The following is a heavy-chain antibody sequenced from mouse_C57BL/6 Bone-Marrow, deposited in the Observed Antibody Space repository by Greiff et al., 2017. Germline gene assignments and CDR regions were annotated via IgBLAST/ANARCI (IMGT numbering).Heavy chain of an antibody. D-gene: IGHD2-10*02. CDR3: ARRYGNYGYFDV. Sequence: VQLQQSGPGLVKPSQSLSLTCSVTGYSITSGYYWNWIRQFPGNKLEWMGYISYDGSNNYNPSLKNRISITRDTSKNQFFLKLKSVTTEDTATYYCARRYGNYGYFDVWGTGTTVTVSS. CDR2: ISYDGSN. J-gene: IGHJ1*03. V-gene: IGHV3-6*01. CDR1: GYSITSGYY.